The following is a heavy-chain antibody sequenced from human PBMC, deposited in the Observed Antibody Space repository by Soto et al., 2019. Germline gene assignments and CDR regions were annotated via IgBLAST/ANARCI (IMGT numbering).Heavy chain of an antibody. CDR1: GYTFTFRY. Sequence: VKVSCKASGYTFTFRYLHWVRQAPGQALEWMGWITPFKSDTNYAQKFQDRVTITRDRSVSTAYMELSNLRSDDTAMYYCARSSFAGSDAFDIWGQGTMVTVSS. CDR3: ARSSFAGSDAFDI. CDR2: ITPFKSDT. J-gene: IGHJ3*02. V-gene: IGHV1-45*02. D-gene: IGHD1-1*01.